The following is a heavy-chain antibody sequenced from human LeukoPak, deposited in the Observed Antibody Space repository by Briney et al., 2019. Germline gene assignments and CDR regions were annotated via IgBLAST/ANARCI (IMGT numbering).Heavy chain of an antibody. Sequence: SVKVSCKASGGTFSSYAISWVRQAPGQGLEWMGRIIPILGIANYAQKFQGRVTITADKSTSTAYMELSSLRSEDTAVYYCARDRSGIAAAGDDDYWGQGTLVTVSS. D-gene: IGHD6-13*01. V-gene: IGHV1-69*04. CDR3: ARDRSGIAAAGDDDY. CDR2: IIPILGIA. CDR1: GGTFSSYA. J-gene: IGHJ4*02.